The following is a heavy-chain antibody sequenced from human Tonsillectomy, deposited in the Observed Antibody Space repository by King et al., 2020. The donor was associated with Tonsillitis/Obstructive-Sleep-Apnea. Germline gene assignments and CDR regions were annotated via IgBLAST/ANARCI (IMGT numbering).Heavy chain of an antibody. V-gene: IGHV3-21*01. J-gene: IGHJ6*03. CDR3: ARDTNPDMDMAYYYFYMDV. CDR1: GFTFSTYS. CDR2: ISSSSGYI. D-gene: IGHD5-18*01. Sequence: VQLVESGGGLVEPGESLRLSCAASGFTFSTYSMNWVRQAPGKGLEWVSSISSSSGYIYYANSVKGRFTISRDNAKNSMYLQMNSLRAEDTAVYYCARDTNPDMDMAYYYFYMDVWGKGTTGTVSS.